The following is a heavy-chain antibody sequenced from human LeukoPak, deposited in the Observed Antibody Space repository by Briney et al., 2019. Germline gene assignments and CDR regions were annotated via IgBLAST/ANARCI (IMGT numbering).Heavy chain of an antibody. CDR3: AKDVYNWNFYFDY. J-gene: IGHJ4*02. V-gene: IGHV3-23*01. Sequence: GGSLRLSCAASGFTFSSYAMSWVRQAPGKGLEWVSAISGSGGSTCYADSVKGRFTISRDNSKNTLYLQMNSLRAEDTAIFYCAKDVYNWNFYFDYWGQGTLVTVSS. D-gene: IGHD1-7*01. CDR2: ISGSGGST. CDR1: GFTFSSYA.